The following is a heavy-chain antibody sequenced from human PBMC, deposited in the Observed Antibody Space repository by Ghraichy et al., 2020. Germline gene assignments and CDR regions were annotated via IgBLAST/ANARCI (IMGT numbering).Heavy chain of an antibody. CDR2: IRSKANSYAT. V-gene: IGHV3-73*01. CDR1: GFSFSGSA. Sequence: GESLNISCAASGFSFSGSAMHWVRQASGKGLEWVGRIRSKANSYATAYAASVKGRFTISRDDSKNTAYLQMNSLKTEDTAMYYCTDMGTTPFDYWGQGTLVTVSS. CDR3: TDMGTTPFDY. D-gene: IGHD1-26*01. J-gene: IGHJ4*02.